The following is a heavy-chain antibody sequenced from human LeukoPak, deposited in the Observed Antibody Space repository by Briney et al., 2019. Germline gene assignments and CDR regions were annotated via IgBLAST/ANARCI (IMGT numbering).Heavy chain of an antibody. D-gene: IGHD1-26*01. CDR1: GGSMNTYY. CDR2: VYTSGYT. J-gene: IGHJ4*02. V-gene: IGHV4-4*07. Sequence: SETLSLTCSVSGGSMNTYYWTWLRQPAGKGLEWIGRVYTSGYTKYNPSLQSRVTMSVDTTKKQLSLMLTSLTAADTAVYYCARETLVGTTNYFDYWGQGAPVTVSS. CDR3: ARETLVGTTNYFDY.